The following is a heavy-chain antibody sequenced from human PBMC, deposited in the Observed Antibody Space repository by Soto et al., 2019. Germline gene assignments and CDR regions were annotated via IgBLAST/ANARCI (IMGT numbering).Heavy chain of an antibody. Sequence: EVQLLESGGGLVQPGGSLRLSCAASGFTITNYAMSWVRQAPGKGLEWVSAISGSGDSTYYADSVKGRFTISRDNSKNTLYLQMNRLRADDTAVYYCTRSRGWYTFDYWGQGTLVTVSS. CDR2: ISGSGDST. J-gene: IGHJ4*02. V-gene: IGHV3-23*01. CDR1: GFTITNYA. CDR3: TRSRGWYTFDY. D-gene: IGHD6-19*01.